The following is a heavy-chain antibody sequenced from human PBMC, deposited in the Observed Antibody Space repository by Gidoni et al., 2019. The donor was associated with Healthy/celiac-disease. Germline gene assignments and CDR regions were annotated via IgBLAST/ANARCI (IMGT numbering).Heavy chain of an antibody. Sequence: QVQLQQWGAGLLKSSETLSLTCAVYGGSFSGYYWSWIRQPPGKGLEWIGEINHSGSTNYNPSLKSRVTISVDTSKNQFSLKLSSVTAADTAVYYCARVPIFGVVGFYFDYWGQGTLVTVSS. D-gene: IGHD3-3*01. CDR3: ARVPIFGVVGFYFDY. J-gene: IGHJ4*02. V-gene: IGHV4-34*01. CDR2: INHSGST. CDR1: GGSFSGYY.